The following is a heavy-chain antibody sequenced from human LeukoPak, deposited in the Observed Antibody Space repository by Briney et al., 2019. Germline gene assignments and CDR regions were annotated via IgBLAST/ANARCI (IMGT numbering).Heavy chain of an antibody. Sequence: GGSLRLSCAASGFTFSSYAMSWVRQAPGKGLEWVSAISGSGGSTYYADSVKGRFTISRDNAKNSLYLQMNSLRAEDTALYYCAKDSGSSGWYWGQGTMVTVSS. J-gene: IGHJ3*01. CDR2: ISGSGGST. CDR1: GFTFSSYA. D-gene: IGHD6-19*01. CDR3: AKDSGSSGWY. V-gene: IGHV3-23*01.